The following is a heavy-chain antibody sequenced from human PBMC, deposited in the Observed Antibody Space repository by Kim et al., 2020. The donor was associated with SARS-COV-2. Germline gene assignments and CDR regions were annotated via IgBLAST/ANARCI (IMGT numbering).Heavy chain of an antibody. D-gene: IGHD3-10*01. CDR3: AGGPQRGSKGAFDI. J-gene: IGHJ3*02. CDR1: GGSFSGYY. V-gene: IGHV4-34*01. CDR2: INHSGST. Sequence: SETLSLTCAVYGGSFSGYYWSWIRQPPGKGLEWIGEINHSGSTNYNPSLKSRVTISVDTSKNQFSLKLSSVTAADTAVYYCAGGPQRGSKGAFDIWGQGTMVTVSS.